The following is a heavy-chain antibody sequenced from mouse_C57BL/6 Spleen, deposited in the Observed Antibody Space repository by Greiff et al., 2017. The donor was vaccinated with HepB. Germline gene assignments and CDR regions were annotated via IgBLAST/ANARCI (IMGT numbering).Heavy chain of an antibody. CDR3: ARQLDWYFDV. J-gene: IGHJ1*03. CDR1: GYAFSSSW. Sequence: VQLQQSGPELVKPGASVKISCKASGYAFSSSWMNWVKQRPGKGLEWIGRIYPGDGDTNYNGKFKGKATLTADKSSSTAYMQHSSLTSEDSAVYFCARQLDWYFDVWGTGTTVTVSS. D-gene: IGHD4-1*02. V-gene: IGHV1-82*01. CDR2: IYPGDGDT.